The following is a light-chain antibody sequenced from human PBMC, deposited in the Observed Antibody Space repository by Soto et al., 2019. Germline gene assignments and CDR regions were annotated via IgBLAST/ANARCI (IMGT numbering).Light chain of an antibody. V-gene: IGKV3-15*01. CDR3: QQYNNWPLT. J-gene: IGKJ1*01. CDR1: QRVSSN. Sequence: EIVMTQSPATLSVSPGERATLSCRASQRVSSNLAWYQQKPGQAPRLLIYGASTRDTGIPARFSGSGCGTEFTLTISRLKSEDFAVYYCQQYNNWPLTFGQGTKVEIK. CDR2: GAS.